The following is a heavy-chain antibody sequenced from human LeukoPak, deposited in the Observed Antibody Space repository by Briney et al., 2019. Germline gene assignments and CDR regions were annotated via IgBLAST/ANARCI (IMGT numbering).Heavy chain of an antibody. V-gene: IGHV3-7*01. CDR2: IKQDGSEK. J-gene: IGHJ5*02. CDR3: ARVITIFGVDGGWFDP. Sequence: GGSLRLSCAASGFTFSSYWMSWVRQAPGKRLEWVANIKQDGSEKYYVDSVKGRFTISRDNAKNSLYLQMNSLRAEDTAVYYCARVITIFGVDGGWFDPWGQGTLVTVSS. D-gene: IGHD3-3*01. CDR1: GFTFSSYW.